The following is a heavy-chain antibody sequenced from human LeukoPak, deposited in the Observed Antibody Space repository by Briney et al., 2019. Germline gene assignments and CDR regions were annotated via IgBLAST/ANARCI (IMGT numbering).Heavy chain of an antibody. V-gene: IGHV4-34*01. CDR3: ARRVRITMIVVVRRHSWFDP. J-gene: IGHJ5*02. D-gene: IGHD3-22*01. Sequence: PSETLSLTRAVYGGSFSGYYWSWIRQPPGKGLEWIGEINHSGSTNYNPSLKSRVTISVDTSKNQFSLKLSSVTAADTAVYYCARRVRITMIVVVRRHSWFDPWGQGTLVTVSS. CDR1: GGSFSGYY. CDR2: INHSGST.